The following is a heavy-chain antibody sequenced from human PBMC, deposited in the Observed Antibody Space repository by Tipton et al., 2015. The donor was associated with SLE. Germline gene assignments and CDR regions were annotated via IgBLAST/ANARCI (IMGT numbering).Heavy chain of an antibody. J-gene: IGHJ6*02. V-gene: IGHV3-21*04. CDR2: ISSGGRYT. Sequence: SLRLSCAASGSTFSDYSMNWVRQAPGKGLEWVSSISSGGRYTYYADSVKGRFTISRDNANNSLYLQMNSLRAEDTAVYYCARDPYSSSRTWYNGMDVWGQGTTVTVSS. CDR1: GSTFSDYS. CDR3: ARDPYSSSRTWYNGMDV. D-gene: IGHD6-13*01.